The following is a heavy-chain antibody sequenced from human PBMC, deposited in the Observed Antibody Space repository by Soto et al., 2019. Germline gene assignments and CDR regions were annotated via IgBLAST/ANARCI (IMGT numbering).Heavy chain of an antibody. J-gene: IGHJ4*02. V-gene: IGHV3-23*01. CDR3: AKDKERGGYDYDFDS. D-gene: IGHD5-12*01. Sequence: PGGSLRLSCEASGFTFGTYGMGWVRQAPGKGLEWVSTITGGNTYYAASVRGRFTISRDNYKNTLYLQMSSLRAEDAALYYCAKDKERGGYDYDFDSWGQGTLVTVSS. CDR1: GFTFGTYG. CDR2: ITGGNT.